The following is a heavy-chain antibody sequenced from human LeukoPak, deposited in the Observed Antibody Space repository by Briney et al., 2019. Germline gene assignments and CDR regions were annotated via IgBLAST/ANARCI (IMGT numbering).Heavy chain of an antibody. CDR1: GGSISSYY. CDR2: ISDIGSI. J-gene: IGHJ5*02. CDR3: ASWVQGEVQLERREDWFDP. V-gene: IGHV4-59*08. Sequence: SETLSLTCTVSGGSISSYYWSWIRQPPGKGLEWIAYISDIGSINYNPSLKSRVTISLDTSKNQFSLKLSSVTAADTAVYYCASWVQGEVQLERREDWFDPWGQGTLVTVSS. D-gene: IGHD1-1*01.